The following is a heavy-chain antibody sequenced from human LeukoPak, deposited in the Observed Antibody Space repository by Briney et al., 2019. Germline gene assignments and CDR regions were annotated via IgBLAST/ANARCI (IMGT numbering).Heavy chain of an antibody. Sequence: ASVKVSCKASGYTLSNHAIHWVRQAPGQRLEWMGWINVGNGNTKYPRKLQGRLTITRDTSASTVYMELRGLNSEDATVYYCATDSTTWLYGMDVWGQETTVAVSS. D-gene: IGHD2-2*01. CDR1: GYTLSNHA. CDR2: INVGNGNT. CDR3: ATDSTTWLYGMDV. V-gene: IGHV1-3*01. J-gene: IGHJ6*02.